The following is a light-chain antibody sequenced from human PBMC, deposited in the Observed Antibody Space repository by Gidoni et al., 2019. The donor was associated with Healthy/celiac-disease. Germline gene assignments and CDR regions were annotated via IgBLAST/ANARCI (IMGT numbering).Light chain of an antibody. CDR2: SNN. CDR3: AAWDDSLNVLYV. V-gene: IGLV1-44*01. Sequence: QSVLTQPPSASGTPGQRVTISCSGSSSNIGSNTVNWYQQLPGTAPKLLIDSNNQRPSGVPDRFSGSKSGTSASLAISGLQSEDEADYYCAAWDDSLNVLYVFGTGTKVTVL. CDR1: SSNIGSNT. J-gene: IGLJ1*01.